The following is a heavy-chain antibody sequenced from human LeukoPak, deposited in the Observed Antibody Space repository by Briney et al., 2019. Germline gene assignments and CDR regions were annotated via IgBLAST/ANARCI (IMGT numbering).Heavy chain of an antibody. CDR3: ARVQLLHYYMDV. D-gene: IGHD2-2*01. CDR2: ISSNGGST. V-gene: IGHV3-64*01. J-gene: IGHJ6*03. CDR1: GFTFSSYA. Sequence: PGGSLRLSCAASGFTFSSYAMHWVRQAPGKGLEYVSAISSNGGSTYYANSVKGRFTISRDNSKNTLYLQMGSLRAEDMAVYYCARVQLLHYYMDVWGKGTTVTVSS.